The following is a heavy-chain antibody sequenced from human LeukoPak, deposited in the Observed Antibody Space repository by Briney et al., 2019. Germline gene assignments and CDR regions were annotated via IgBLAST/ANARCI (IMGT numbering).Heavy chain of an antibody. Sequence: SETLSFTCTVPGGSISSYYWSWIRQPAGKGLEWIGRTYTSGSTNYNPSLKSRVTMSVDTSKNQFSLKLSSVTAADTAVYYCARGYDFWSGYQYYYYYMDVWGKGTTVTVSS. V-gene: IGHV4-4*07. D-gene: IGHD3-3*01. CDR2: TYTSGST. CDR1: GGSISSYY. CDR3: ARGYDFWSGYQYYYYYMDV. J-gene: IGHJ6*03.